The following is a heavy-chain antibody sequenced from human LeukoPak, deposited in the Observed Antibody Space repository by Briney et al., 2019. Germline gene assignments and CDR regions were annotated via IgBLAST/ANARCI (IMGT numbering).Heavy chain of an antibody. D-gene: IGHD5-12*01. J-gene: IGHJ6*02. CDR2: IKSKTDGGTT. V-gene: IGHV3-15*01. Sequence: GGSLRLSCAASGFTVSSNYMSWVRQAPGKGLEWVGRIKSKTDGGTTDYAAPVKGRFTISRDDSKNTLYLQMNSLKTEDTAVYYCTTRYSGYEPYYAMDVWGQGTTVTVSS. CDR1: GFTVSSNY. CDR3: TTRYSGYEPYYAMDV.